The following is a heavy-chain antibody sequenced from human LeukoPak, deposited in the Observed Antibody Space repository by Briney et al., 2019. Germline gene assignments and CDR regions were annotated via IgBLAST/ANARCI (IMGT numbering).Heavy chain of an antibody. V-gene: IGHV3-48*01. CDR1: GITFSSYT. D-gene: IGHD5-12*01. CDR3: ARDPGYSGYDLMAFDI. CDR2: ISSSDSTI. Sequence: GGSLTLSCAASGITFSSYTMNCLRRAPGRGLEWVSYISSSDSTIYYADSVKGRFTISRDNAKNSLYLQMNSLRAEDTAVYYCARDPGYSGYDLMAFDIWGQGTMVTVSS. J-gene: IGHJ3*02.